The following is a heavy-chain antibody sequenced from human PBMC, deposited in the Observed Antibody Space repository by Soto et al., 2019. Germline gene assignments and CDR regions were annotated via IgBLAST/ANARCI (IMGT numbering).Heavy chain of an antibody. V-gene: IGHV4-31*03. J-gene: IGHJ5*02. CDR2: IYHIGST. CDR1: GRPVGSCGYY. Sequence: QVQLQESGPGLVKPSQTLSLTCTVSGRPVGSCGYYWPWIGQHPGRGLEWIGYIYHIGSTYYNPSLENRVTISLDTAKNQFSLNLTSVTAADTDISYCVRDRALDSSGHWFDTWGQGTLVTVSS. CDR3: VRDRALDSSGHWFDT. D-gene: IGHD3-22*01.